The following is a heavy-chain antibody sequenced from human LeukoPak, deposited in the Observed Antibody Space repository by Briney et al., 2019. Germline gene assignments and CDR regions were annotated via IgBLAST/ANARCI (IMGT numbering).Heavy chain of an antibody. CDR2: IATDGSFA. CDR3: ARDNSVRDEAWWFNP. D-gene: IGHD5-24*01. CDR1: GFTFSSYG. J-gene: IGHJ5*02. Sequence: GGSLRLSCAASGFTFSSYGMHWVRQAPGKGLEWLAGIATDGSFAYYADSVKGRFTLSRDNSKNTLYLQMDSLRTEDTAVYYCARDNSVRDEAWWFNPWGQGTLVTVSS. V-gene: IGHV3-30*03.